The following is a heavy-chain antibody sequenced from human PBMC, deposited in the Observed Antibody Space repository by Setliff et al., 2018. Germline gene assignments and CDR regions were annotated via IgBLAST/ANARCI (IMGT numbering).Heavy chain of an antibody. CDR1: GGSFDTYY. J-gene: IGHJ3*02. CDR2: INQSGGG. D-gene: IGHD2-2*01. V-gene: IGHV4-34*01. Sequence: SETLSLTCNVYGGSFDTYYWSWIRQPPGKGLEWFGEINQSGGGDYNPSFKGRVTISVDTSKKQFSLTLRYVTAADTAVYYCARGRMRGSCSGPSCTYDPFDIWGQGTPVTVSS. CDR3: ARGRMRGSCSGPSCTYDPFDI.